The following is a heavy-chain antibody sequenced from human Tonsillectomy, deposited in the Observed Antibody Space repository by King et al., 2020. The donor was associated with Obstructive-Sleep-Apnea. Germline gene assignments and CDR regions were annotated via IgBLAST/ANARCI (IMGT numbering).Heavy chain of an antibody. CDR2: LNPNSGRT. J-gene: IGHJ4*02. Sequence: VQLVESGAEVKRPGASVKVSCKASGYTLTTFDVNWVRQAPGQGLEWMGWLNPNSGRTVYAQKFQGRVTMTRDTSIDTAYLELRSLTSEDTAIYYCARGLDPDYWGQGTLITVSS. CDR1: GYTLTTFD. V-gene: IGHV1-8*01. D-gene: IGHD1-1*01. CDR3: ARGLDPDY.